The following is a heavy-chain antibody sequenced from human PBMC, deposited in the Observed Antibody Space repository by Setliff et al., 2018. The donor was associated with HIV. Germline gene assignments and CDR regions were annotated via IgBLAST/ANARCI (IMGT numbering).Heavy chain of an antibody. J-gene: IGHJ5*02. Sequence: PSETLSLTCTVTGGSISSGGFYWTWIRQHPGKGLEWIGYIYNTGSTYHSPSLKSRVTISVDTSRNQFSLKLSSLTAADTAVYYCARYRYYYDSSGYGRWFDPWGQGTLVTVSS. CDR1: GGSISSGGFY. D-gene: IGHD3-22*01. CDR3: ARYRYYYDSSGYGRWFDP. CDR2: IYNTGST. V-gene: IGHV4-31*03.